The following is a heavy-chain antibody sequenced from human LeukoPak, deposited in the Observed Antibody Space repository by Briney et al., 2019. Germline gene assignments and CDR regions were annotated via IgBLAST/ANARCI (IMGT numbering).Heavy chain of an antibody. CDR1: GGSIRSYY. D-gene: IGHD6-6*01. CDR3: ATTFYSTSSRYFEC. CDR2: IYYSGNA. J-gene: IGHJ4*02. V-gene: IGHV4-59*01. Sequence: PSETLSLTCSVSGGSIRSYYWSWIRQPPGKGLEWIGYIYYSGNANYNPSLNSRVTISVDTSQSQFSLNLSSVTAADTAVYYCATTFYSTSSRYFECWGQGTLVTVSS.